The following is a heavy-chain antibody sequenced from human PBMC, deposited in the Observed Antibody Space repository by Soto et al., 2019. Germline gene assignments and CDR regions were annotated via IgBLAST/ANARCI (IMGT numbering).Heavy chain of an antibody. CDR2: ISGSGGST. CDR3: AKNPLTIGVVITRFDY. D-gene: IGHD3-3*01. J-gene: IGHJ4*02. V-gene: IGHV3-23*01. Sequence: GGSLRLSCAASGFTFSSYAVSWVRQAPGKGLEWVSAISGSGGSTYYADSVKGRFTISRDNSKNTLYLQMNSLRAEDTAVYYCAKNPLTIGVVITRFDYWGQGTLVTVSS. CDR1: GFTFSSYA.